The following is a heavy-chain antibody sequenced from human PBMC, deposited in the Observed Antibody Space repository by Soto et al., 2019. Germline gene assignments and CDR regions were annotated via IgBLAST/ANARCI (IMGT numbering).Heavy chain of an antibody. CDR1: GFTFSSYW. J-gene: IGHJ2*01. CDR3: ARASTVITPHWYFDL. V-gene: IGHV3-74*01. Sequence: EVQLVESGGGLVQPGGSLRLSCAASGFTFSSYWMHWVRQVPGKGLVWVSRINSDGSTTSYADSVKGRFTISRDNAKNTLYLQMNSLTAEDTAVYYCARASTVITPHWYFDLWGRGTLVTVSS. D-gene: IGHD4-17*01. CDR2: INSDGSTT.